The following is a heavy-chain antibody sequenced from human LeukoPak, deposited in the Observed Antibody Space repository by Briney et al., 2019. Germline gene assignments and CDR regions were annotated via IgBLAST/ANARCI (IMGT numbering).Heavy chain of an antibody. CDR2: TYYRSKWYN. J-gene: IGHJ5*02. CDR1: GDSVSSNSSA. Sequence: SQTLSLTCAISGDSVSSNSSAGNWIRQSPSRGLEWLGRTYYRSKWYNDYAVSVKGRITINPDTSKNHFSLQLNSVTPEDTAIYYCARIGYSYGGPWGQGTLVTVSS. V-gene: IGHV6-1*01. CDR3: ARIGYSYGGP. D-gene: IGHD5-18*01.